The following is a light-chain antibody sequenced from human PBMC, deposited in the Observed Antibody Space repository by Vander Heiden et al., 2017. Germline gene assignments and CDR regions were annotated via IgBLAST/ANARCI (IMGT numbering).Light chain of an antibody. CDR2: QDS. V-gene: IGLV3-1*01. Sequence: SYQLSQPPSVSVPPAQPASITCSGDKLGDKYACWYQQKPGQSPVLVIYQDSKRPSGIPERFSGSNSGNTATLTISGTQAMDEADYYCQAWDSFWVFGGGTKLTVL. J-gene: IGLJ3*02. CDR3: QAWDSFWV. CDR1: KLGDKY.